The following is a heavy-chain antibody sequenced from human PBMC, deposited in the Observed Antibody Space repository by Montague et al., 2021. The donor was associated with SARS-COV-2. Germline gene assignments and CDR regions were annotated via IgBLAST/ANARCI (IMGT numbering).Heavy chain of an antibody. J-gene: IGHJ4*02. Sequence: SLRPSCAASGFTFSDYYMSWIRQAPGKGLEWVSYISSSGSTIYYADSVKGRFTISRDNAKNSLYLQMNSLRAEDTAVYYCARDTRYYYDSSGYPDYWGQGTLVTVSS. CDR1: GFTFSDYY. D-gene: IGHD3-22*01. V-gene: IGHV3-11*01. CDR2: ISSSGSTI. CDR3: ARDTRYYYDSSGYPDY.